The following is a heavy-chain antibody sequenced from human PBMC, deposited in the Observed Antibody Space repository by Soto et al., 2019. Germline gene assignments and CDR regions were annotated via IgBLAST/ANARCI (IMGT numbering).Heavy chain of an antibody. J-gene: IGHJ5*02. V-gene: IGHV3-15*01. CDR2: IKSKTDGGTT. Sequence: ESGGGLVKPGGSLRLSCAASGFTFSNAWMSWVRQAPGKGLEWVGRIKSKTDGGTTDYAAPVKGRFTISRDDSKNTLYLQMNSLKTEDTAVYYCTTGPMITFGGVIDLWGQGTLVTVSS. CDR1: GFTFSNAW. CDR3: TTGPMITFGGVIDL. D-gene: IGHD3-16*01.